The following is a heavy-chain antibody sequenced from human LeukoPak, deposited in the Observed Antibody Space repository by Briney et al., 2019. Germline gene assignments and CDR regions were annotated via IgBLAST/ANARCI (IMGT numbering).Heavy chain of an antibody. CDR1: GGTFSSYA. CDR3: ARSVLWFGELYYFDY. J-gene: IGHJ4*02. V-gene: IGHV1-69*04. CDR2: IIPILDIA. D-gene: IGHD3-10*01. Sequence: ASVKVSCKASGGTFSSYAISWVRQAPGQGLEWMGRIIPILDIANYAQKFQGRVTITADKSTSTAYMELSSLRSEDTAVYYCARSVLWFGELYYFDYWGQGTLVTVSS.